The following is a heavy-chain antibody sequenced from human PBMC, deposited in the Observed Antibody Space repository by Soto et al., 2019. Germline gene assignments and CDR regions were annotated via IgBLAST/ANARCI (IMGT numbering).Heavy chain of an antibody. CDR3: TTDSDSPINY. CDR1: RFTFSKAW. Sequence: GGSLRLSCASSRFTFSKAWMSWVRQAPGKGLDWVGRIKSKSDGGTRDYAAPVKGRFTISRDDSKNTLYLQMNSLKTEDTAVYFCTTDSDSPINYWGQGTQVTVSS. CDR2: IKSKSDGGTR. J-gene: IGHJ4*02. V-gene: IGHV3-15*01.